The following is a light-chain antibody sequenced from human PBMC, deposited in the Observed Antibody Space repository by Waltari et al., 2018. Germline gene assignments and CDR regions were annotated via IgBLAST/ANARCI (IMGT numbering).Light chain of an antibody. Sequence: AIQLTQSPSSLSASLGDRVTITCRASQGVRDDLGWYQQKPGKAPKLLIYAASSLQSGVPSRFSGSGSGTDFTLTISSLQPEDFATYYCLQDYNYPLTFGGGTKVAIK. CDR3: LQDYNYPLT. CDR2: AAS. V-gene: IGKV1-6*01. CDR1: QGVRDD. J-gene: IGKJ4*01.